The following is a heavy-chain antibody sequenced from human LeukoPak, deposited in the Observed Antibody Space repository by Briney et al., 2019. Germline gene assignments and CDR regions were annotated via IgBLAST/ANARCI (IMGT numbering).Heavy chain of an antibody. CDR3: AREGCISNSCHVIGDDNWFDP. J-gene: IGHJ5*02. CDR2: INPSGGST. CDR1: GYTFTSYY. D-gene: IGHD2-2*01. V-gene: IGHV1-46*01. Sequence: ASVKVSCKASGYTFTSYYMHWVRQAPGQGLERMGIINPSGGSTSYAQKFQGRVTMTRDTSISTLYMDLSRLTSGDTAVYYCAREGCISNSCHVIGDDNWFDPWGQGTLLTVSS.